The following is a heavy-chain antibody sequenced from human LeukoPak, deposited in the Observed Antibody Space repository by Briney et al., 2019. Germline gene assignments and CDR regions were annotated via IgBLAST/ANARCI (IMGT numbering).Heavy chain of an antibody. CDR2: IIPIFGTA. D-gene: IGHD1-14*01. V-gene: IGHV1-69*13. CDR3: ARGSTPNLPRHYYYYYMDV. J-gene: IGHJ6*03. CDR1: GGTFSSYA. Sequence: SVKVSCKASGGTFSSYAISWVRQAPGQGLEWMGGIIPIFGTANYAQKFQGRVTITADESTSTAYMELSSLRSEDTAVYYCARGSTPNLPRHYYYYYMDVWGKGTTVTVSS.